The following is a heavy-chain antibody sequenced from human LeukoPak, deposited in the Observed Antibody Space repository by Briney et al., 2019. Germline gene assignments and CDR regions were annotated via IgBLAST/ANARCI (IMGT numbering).Heavy chain of an antibody. J-gene: IGHJ5*02. CDR3: ATVSVAAPSLWFDP. CDR2: FDPEDGET. D-gene: IGHD2-15*01. V-gene: IGHV1-24*01. Sequence: ASVKVSCKVSGYTLTELSMHWVRQAPGKGLEWMGGFDPEDGETIYAQKFQGRVTMTEDTSTDTAYMELSSLRSEDTAVYYCATVSVAAPSLWFDPWGQGTLVTVSS. CDR1: GYTLTELS.